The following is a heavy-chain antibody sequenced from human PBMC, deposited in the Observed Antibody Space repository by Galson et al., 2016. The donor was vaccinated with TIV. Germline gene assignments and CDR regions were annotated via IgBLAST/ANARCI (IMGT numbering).Heavy chain of an antibody. J-gene: IGHJ3*02. CDR3: ARVRLTCGSACSHVFDI. CDR1: GYTLSAYY. V-gene: IGHV1-2*02. CDR2: INPDSGAT. Sequence: SVKVSCKASGYTLSAYYLHWVRQAPGQGLEWMGWINPDSGATEYAQKFQGRVTMTRDTSIGTAYMDLGRLRSDDTAVYFCARVRLTCGSACSHVFDIWGQGTMVAVSS. D-gene: IGHD2-21*02.